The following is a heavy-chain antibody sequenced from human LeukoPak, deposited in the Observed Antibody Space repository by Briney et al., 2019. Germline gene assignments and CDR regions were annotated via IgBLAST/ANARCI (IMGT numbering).Heavy chain of an antibody. CDR1: GFTVSSNY. CDR2: IYSGGST. D-gene: IGHD6-13*01. Sequence: GGSLRLSCAASGFTVSSNYMSWVRQAPGKGLEWVSVIYSGGSTYYADSVKGRFTISRDNSKNTLYLQMNSLRAEDTAVYYCAKDLGAARDYYYMDVWGKGTTVTVSS. CDR3: AKDLGAARDYYYMDV. V-gene: IGHV3-53*05. J-gene: IGHJ6*03.